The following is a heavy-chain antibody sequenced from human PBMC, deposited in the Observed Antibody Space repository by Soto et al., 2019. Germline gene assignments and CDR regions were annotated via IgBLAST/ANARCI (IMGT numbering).Heavy chain of an antibody. J-gene: IGHJ6*02. V-gene: IGHV2-5*02. CDR3: VQSRCGGDCLQSYSSHSYYGLDV. Sequence: QITLKESGPTLVKPTQTLTLTCTFSGFSLSTTGVGVGWIRQPPGKALEWLALIYWDDDKRYNPSLNSRLTITKDTSTNXVXLXMXXMDPVDTATYYCVQSRCGGDCLQSYSSHSYYGLDVWGQGTTVTVSS. CDR2: IYWDDDK. CDR1: GFSLSTTGVG. D-gene: IGHD2-21*02.